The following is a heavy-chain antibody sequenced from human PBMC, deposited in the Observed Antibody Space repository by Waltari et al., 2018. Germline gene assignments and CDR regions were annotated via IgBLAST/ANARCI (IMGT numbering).Heavy chain of an antibody. CDR2: ISHSGTT. J-gene: IGHJ3*02. D-gene: IGHD2-21*02. Sequence: QWGAGLLKPSETLSLTCAVYGGSFSGYYWSWIRQPPGKGLEWIGEISHSGTTNYNPSLKSRVTISLDTSKNQFSLKLSSVTAADTAVYYCARQEIIVEVTGDAFDIWGQGTMVTVSS. V-gene: IGHV4-34*01. CDR3: ARQEIIVEVTGDAFDI. CDR1: GGSFSGYY.